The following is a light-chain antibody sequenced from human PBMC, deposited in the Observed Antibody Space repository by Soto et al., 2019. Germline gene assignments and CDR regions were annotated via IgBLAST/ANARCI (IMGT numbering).Light chain of an antibody. CDR1: SSNIGNNY. CDR3: GTWDSSLSAA. V-gene: IGLV1-51*01. CDR2: DNN. Sequence: QSVLTQPPSVSAAPGQKVTISCSGSSSNIGNNYVSWYQQLPGTAPKLLIYDNNKRPSGIPDRFSGSKSGTSATLGITGLQTGDAADYYCGTWDSSLSAAFGTGTKLTVL. J-gene: IGLJ1*01.